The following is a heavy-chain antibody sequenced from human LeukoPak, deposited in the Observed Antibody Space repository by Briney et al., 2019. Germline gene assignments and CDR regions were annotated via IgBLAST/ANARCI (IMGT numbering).Heavy chain of an antibody. D-gene: IGHD6-13*01. CDR1: GGSISSHY. J-gene: IGHJ2*01. Sequence: SETLSLTCTVSGGSISSHYWSWIRQPPGKGLEWIGYIYYSGSTNYNPSLKSRVTISVDTSKNQFSLKLSSVTAADTAVYYCARDGLAAAGIYWYFDLWGRGTLVTVSS. V-gene: IGHV4-59*11. CDR3: ARDGLAAAGIYWYFDL. CDR2: IYYSGST.